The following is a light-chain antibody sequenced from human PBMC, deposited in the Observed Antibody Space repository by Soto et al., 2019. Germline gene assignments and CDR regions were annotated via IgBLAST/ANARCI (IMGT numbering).Light chain of an antibody. CDR3: QSYDSGLSGDVV. V-gene: IGLV1-40*01. CDR2: GNS. Sequence: QLVLTQPPSVSGAPGQRVTISCTGSSSNIGAGYDVHWYQQLPGTAPKLLIYGNSNRPSGVPDRFSGSKSGTSASLAITGLQAEDEADYYCQSYDSGLSGDVVFGGGTKLTVL. CDR1: SSNIGAGYD. J-gene: IGLJ2*01.